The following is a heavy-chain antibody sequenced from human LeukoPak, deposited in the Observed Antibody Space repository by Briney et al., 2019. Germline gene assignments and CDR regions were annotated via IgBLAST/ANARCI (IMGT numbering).Heavy chain of an antibody. J-gene: IGHJ4*02. Sequence: AAVKVSCKASGYTFTGDYMHWVRQAPGQGLEWMGWINPNSGGTNYAQKFQGRVTMTRDTSISTAYMELSRLRSDDTAVYYCARVTVTTSRWGQGTLVTVSS. CDR2: INPNSGGT. V-gene: IGHV1-2*02. CDR3: ARVTVTTSR. CDR1: GYTFTGDY. D-gene: IGHD4-17*01.